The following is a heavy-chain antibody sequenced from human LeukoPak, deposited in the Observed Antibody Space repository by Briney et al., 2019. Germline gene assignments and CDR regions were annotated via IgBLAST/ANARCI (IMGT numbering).Heavy chain of an antibody. D-gene: IGHD5-18*01. Sequence: ASVKVSCKASGYKFTGYYMHWVRQAPEQGLEWMGWINPNSGDSHHAQKFQGRVTMTRDTSISTAYMELSRLRSDDTAVYYCAREIGGILVFDYWGQGTLVTVSS. CDR1: GYKFTGYY. J-gene: IGHJ4*02. CDR2: INPNSGDS. V-gene: IGHV1-2*02. CDR3: AREIGGILVFDY.